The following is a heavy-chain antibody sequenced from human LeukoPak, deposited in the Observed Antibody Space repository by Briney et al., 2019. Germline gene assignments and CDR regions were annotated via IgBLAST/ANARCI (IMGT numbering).Heavy chain of an antibody. Sequence: GGSLRLSCAASGFTFSSYAMSWVRQAPGKALEWVSAITASGGSTYYADSVKGRFTISRDNSKNTLYLQMNRLRAEDAAVYYCPSGSADYWGQGNPGHRLL. CDR3: PSGSADY. V-gene: IGHV3-23*01. J-gene: IGHJ4*02. CDR2: ITASGGST. CDR1: GFTFSSYA. D-gene: IGHD1-26*01.